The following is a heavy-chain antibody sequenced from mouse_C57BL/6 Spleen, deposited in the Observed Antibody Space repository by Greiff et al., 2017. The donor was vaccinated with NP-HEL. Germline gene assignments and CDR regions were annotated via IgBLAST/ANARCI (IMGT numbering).Heavy chain of an antibody. D-gene: IGHD2-2*01. Sequence: QVQLKQPGAELVKPGASVKMSCKASGYTFTSYWITWVKQRPGQGLEWIGDIYPGSGSTNYNEKFKSKATLTVDTSSSTAYMQLSSLTSEDSAVYYCARWGYDDGYFDVWGTGTTVTVSS. CDR2: IYPGSGST. CDR1: GYTFTSYW. J-gene: IGHJ1*03. V-gene: IGHV1-55*01. CDR3: ARWGYDDGYFDV.